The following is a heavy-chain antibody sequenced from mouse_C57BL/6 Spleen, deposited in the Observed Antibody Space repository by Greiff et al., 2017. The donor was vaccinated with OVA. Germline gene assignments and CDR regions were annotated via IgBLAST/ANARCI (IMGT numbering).Heavy chain of an antibody. J-gene: IGHJ1*03. CDR1: GYTFTSYW. CDR3: ARGDSWDFDD. CDR2: IDPSDSYT. Sequence: QVQLQQPGAELVMPGASVKLSCKASGYTFTSYWMHWVKQRPGQGLEWIGEIDPSDSYTNYNQKFKGKSTLTVDKSSSTAYMQLSSLTSEDSAVYYCARGDSWDFDDWGTGTTVTVSS. V-gene: IGHV1-69*01.